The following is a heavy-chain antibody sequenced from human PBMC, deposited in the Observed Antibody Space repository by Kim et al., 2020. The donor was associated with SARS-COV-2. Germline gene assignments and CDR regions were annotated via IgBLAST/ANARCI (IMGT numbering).Heavy chain of an antibody. J-gene: IGHJ4*02. V-gene: IGHV3-15*01. Sequence: GGSLRLSCAVSGFTFSNAWMSWVRQAPGKGLEWVGRIKSKTDGGTTDYAAPVKGRFNISIDDSKNTLYLQMNSLKTEETAVYYCTTDRVAAAPFGDYWGQETLVTVSS. CDR2: IKSKTDGGTT. CDR3: TTDRVAAAPFGDY. CDR1: GFTFSNAW. D-gene: IGHD6-13*01.